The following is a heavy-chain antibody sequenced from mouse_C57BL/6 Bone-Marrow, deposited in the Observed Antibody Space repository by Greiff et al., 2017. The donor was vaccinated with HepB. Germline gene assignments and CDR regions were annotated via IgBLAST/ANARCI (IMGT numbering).Heavy chain of an antibody. CDR3: ARSMDYGSSLGVYFDY. D-gene: IGHD1-1*01. CDR1: GFTFSDYG. Sequence: EVQGVESGGGLVKPGGSLKLSCAASGFTFSDYGMHWVRQAPEKGLEWVAYISSGSSTIYYADTVKGRFTISRDNAKNTLFLQMTSLRSEDTAMYYWARSMDYGSSLGVYFDYWGQGTTLTVSS. CDR2: ISSGSSTI. J-gene: IGHJ2*01. V-gene: IGHV5-17*01.